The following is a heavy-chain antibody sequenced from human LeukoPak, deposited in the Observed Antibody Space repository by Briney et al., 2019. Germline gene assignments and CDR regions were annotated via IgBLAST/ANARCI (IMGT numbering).Heavy chain of an antibody. Sequence: PGGSLRPSCAASGFTFNHFAMHWVRQAPGKGLEWVAVISYDGNNKYHADSVKGRLTISRDNSKNTLYLQMNSLRAEDTAVYYCARRAYYFDYWGQGTLVTVSS. V-gene: IGHV3-30-3*01. CDR3: ARRAYYFDY. J-gene: IGHJ4*02. CDR2: ISYDGNNK. CDR1: GFTFNHFA.